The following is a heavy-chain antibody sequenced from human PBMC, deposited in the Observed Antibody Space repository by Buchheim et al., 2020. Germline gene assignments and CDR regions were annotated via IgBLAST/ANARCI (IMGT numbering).Heavy chain of an antibody. J-gene: IGHJ4*02. CDR1: GFTFSSYG. CDR2: IRYDGSNK. D-gene: IGHD3-22*01. V-gene: IGHV3-30*02. CDR3: AKDLMYYDSSGYYLWYFDY. Sequence: QVQLVESGGGVVQPGRSLRLSCAASGFTFSSYGMHWVRQAPGKGLEWVAFIRYDGSNKYYADSVKGRFTISRDNSKNTLYPQMNSLRAEDTAVYYCAKDLMYYDSSGYYLWYFDYWGQGTL.